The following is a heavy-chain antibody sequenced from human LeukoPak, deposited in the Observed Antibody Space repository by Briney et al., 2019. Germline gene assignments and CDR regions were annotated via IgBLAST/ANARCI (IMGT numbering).Heavy chain of an antibody. D-gene: IGHD4-23*01. CDR3: ARAGGAAFYYYYMDV. Sequence: ASVKVSCKASGYTFTTYNINWVRQAPGQGLEWMGWISGYNGNTNYAQKLQGRVTMTTDTSTSTAYMELRSLKSDDTAVYYCARAGGAAFYYYYMDVWGKGTTVTISS. J-gene: IGHJ6*03. CDR2: ISGYNGNT. V-gene: IGHV1-18*01. CDR1: GYTFTTYN.